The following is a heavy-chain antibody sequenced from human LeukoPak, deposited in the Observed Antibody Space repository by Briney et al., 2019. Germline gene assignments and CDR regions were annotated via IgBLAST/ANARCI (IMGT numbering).Heavy chain of an antibody. J-gene: IGHJ4*02. V-gene: IGHV4-31*03. CDR1: GGSISSGGHY. CDR2: IYYSGST. Sequence: SETLSLTCTISGGSISSGGHYWSWIRQHPGKGLEWIGYIYYSGSTFYNAALESRATISADTSKTQFSLSLSAVTAADTAVYYLAKNLLFGKEAFESWGQGTLVTVSS. D-gene: IGHD3-10*02. CDR3: AKNLLFGKEAFES.